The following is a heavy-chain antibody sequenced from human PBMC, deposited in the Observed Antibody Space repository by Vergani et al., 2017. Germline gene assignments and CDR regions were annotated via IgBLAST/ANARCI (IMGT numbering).Heavy chain of an antibody. CDR1: GGSISSYY. D-gene: IGHD5-18*01. CDR2: IYYSGST. V-gene: IGHV4-59*01. Sequence: QVQLQESGPGLVKPSETLSITCTVSGGSISSYYWSWIRQPPGKGLEWIGYIYYSGSTNYNPSLKSRVTISVDTSKNQFSLKLSSVTAADTAVYYCARERLRRYSYGCFDYWGQGTLVTVSS. CDR3: ARERLRRYSYGCFDY. J-gene: IGHJ4*02.